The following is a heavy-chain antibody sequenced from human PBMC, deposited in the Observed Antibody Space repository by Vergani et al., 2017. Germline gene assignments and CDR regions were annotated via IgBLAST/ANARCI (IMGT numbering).Heavy chain of an antibody. Sequence: VQLVQSGPEAKKPGTSVKVSCKASGFTLTRSAVQWVRQARGQRLEWIGWIVVGSGNTNYAQKFQERVTITRDMSTSTAYMELSSLRSEDTAVYYCAADNDFWSGHYAFDIWGQGTMVTVSS. CDR2: IVVGSGNT. CDR3: AADNDFWSGHYAFDI. D-gene: IGHD3-3*01. J-gene: IGHJ3*02. V-gene: IGHV1-58*01. CDR1: GFTLTRSA.